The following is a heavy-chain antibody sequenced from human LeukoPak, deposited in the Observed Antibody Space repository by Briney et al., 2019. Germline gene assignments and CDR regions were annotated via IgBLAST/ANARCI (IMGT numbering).Heavy chain of an antibody. D-gene: IGHD2/OR15-2a*01. CDR3: VRDRSLGSQYYYYIDV. CDR1: GFTFTSCA. J-gene: IGHJ6*03. CDR2: VSSSGAKI. V-gene: IGHV3-48*01. Sequence: GGSLRLSCTASGFTFTSCAMNWVRQAPGKGLEWVSYVSSSGAKIDYADSVRGRFTVSRDNAKNSLYLQMNSLTAEDTAVYYCVRDRSLGSQYYYYIDVWGKGTAVTVSS.